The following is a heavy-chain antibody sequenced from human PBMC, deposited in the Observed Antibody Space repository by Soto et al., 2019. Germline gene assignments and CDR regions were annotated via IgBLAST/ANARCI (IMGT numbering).Heavy chain of an antibody. CDR1: GASITTYY. J-gene: IGHJ5*02. Sequence: SETLSLTCSVSGASITTYYWSWIRQPPGKGLEWIGSISYSGSTKYNPSLESRVMISLDTSKNQFSLRLTSVTAADTALYYCARDWDSSGLFDPWGQGSLVTVSS. CDR2: ISYSGST. V-gene: IGHV4-59*01. D-gene: IGHD3-10*01. CDR3: ARDWDSSGLFDP.